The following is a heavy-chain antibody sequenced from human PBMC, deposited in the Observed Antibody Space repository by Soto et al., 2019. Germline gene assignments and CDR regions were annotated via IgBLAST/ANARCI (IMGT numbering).Heavy chain of an antibody. CDR2: INHSGST. Sequence: SETLSLTCAVYGGSFSGYYWTWIHQPPGTGLEWIGEINHSGSTNYNPSLKSRVTISVDTSKNQFSLKLGSVTAADTAVYYCAREYYDFWSGSGMDVWGQGTTVTVSS. CDR1: GGSFSGYY. J-gene: IGHJ6*02. V-gene: IGHV4-34*01. CDR3: AREYYDFWSGSGMDV. D-gene: IGHD3-3*01.